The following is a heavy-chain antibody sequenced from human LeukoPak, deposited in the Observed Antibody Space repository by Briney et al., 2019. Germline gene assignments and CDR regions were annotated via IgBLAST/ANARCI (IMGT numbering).Heavy chain of an antibody. Sequence: PGGSLRLSCAASGFTFSSYSMNWVRQAPGEGLEWGSYISSSSSTIYYEASVKGRFTISRDNAKNSLYLQLNSLRAEDTAVYYCARYRGGYYDSSGYHDYWGQGTLVTVSS. D-gene: IGHD3-22*01. CDR3: ARYRGGYYDSSGYHDY. J-gene: IGHJ4*02. V-gene: IGHV3-48*04. CDR1: GFTFSSYS. CDR2: ISSSSSTI.